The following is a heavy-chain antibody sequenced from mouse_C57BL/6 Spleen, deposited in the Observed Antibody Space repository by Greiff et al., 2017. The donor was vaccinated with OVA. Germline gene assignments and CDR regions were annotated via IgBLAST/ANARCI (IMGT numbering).Heavy chain of an antibody. CDR2: INPNNGGT. CDR3: AREKDYYGTALFAY. Sequence: EVQLQQSGPELVKPGASVKISCKASGYTFTDYYMNWVKQSHGKSLEWIGDINPNNGGTSYNQKFKGKSTLTVDKSSSTAYMELRSLTSEDSAVYYCAREKDYYGTALFAYWGQGTLVTVSA. J-gene: IGHJ3*01. V-gene: IGHV1-26*01. D-gene: IGHD1-1*01. CDR1: GYTFTDYY.